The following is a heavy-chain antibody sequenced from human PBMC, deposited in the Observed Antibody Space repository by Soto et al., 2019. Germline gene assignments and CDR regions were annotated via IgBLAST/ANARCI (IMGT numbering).Heavy chain of an antibody. V-gene: IGHV2-5*02. CDR3: AHIRVVTYYGSGWFDP. J-gene: IGHJ5*02. CDR1: GSSLSTSGVG. D-gene: IGHD3-10*01. CDR2: IYWDEDK. Sequence: QITLRESGPTLVKPTQTLTLTCAVSGSSLSTSGVGVGWIRQPPGKALEWLALIYWDEDKRYSPSLTNRLTITKDTSKNQVVLTMTNMDPVDTATYYCAHIRVVTYYGSGWFDPWGHGTLVTVSS.